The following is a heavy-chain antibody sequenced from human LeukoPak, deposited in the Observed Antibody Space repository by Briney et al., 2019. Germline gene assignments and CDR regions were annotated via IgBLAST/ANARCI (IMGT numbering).Heavy chain of an antibody. Sequence: SETLSLTCTVSGGSISSYYWSWIRQPPGKGLEWIGYIYYSGSTNYNPSLKSRVTITVDTSKNQFSLKLSSVTAADTAVYYCAVGYSSGWYGYWGQGTLVTVSS. CDR1: GGSISSYY. CDR2: IYYSGST. J-gene: IGHJ4*02. V-gene: IGHV4-59*08. D-gene: IGHD6-19*01. CDR3: AVGYSSGWYGY.